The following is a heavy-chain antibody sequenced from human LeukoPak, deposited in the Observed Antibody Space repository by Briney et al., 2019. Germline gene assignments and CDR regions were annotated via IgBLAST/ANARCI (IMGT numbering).Heavy chain of an antibody. V-gene: IGHV4-39*01. Sequence: SETLSLTCTVSCASISSSSYYWGWIRQPPGKGLEWIGSIYYSGSTYYNPSLKSRVTISVDKSKNQFSLKLSSVTAADTAEYYCASAPDLLCSSTSCQPFDYWGQGTLVTVSS. CDR3: ASAPDLLCSSTSCQPFDY. D-gene: IGHD2-2*01. J-gene: IGHJ4*02. CDR1: CASISSSSYY. CDR2: IYYSGST.